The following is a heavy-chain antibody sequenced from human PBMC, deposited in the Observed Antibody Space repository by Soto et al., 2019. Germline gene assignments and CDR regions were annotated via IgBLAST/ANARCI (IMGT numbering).Heavy chain of an antibody. CDR3: ARLDDYLWGSQNWSDP. CDR2: IYPCDSDT. Sequence: PVESLKISCKASGYSFTNYWIGWVRQIPGKGLEWMGVIYPCDSDTKYSPSFQGQVTISADKSISTAYLQWSSLKASDTAMYYCARLDDYLWGSQNWSDPWGKGNMITVSS. J-gene: IGHJ5*02. D-gene: IGHD3-16*01. CDR1: GYSFTNYW. V-gene: IGHV5-51*01.